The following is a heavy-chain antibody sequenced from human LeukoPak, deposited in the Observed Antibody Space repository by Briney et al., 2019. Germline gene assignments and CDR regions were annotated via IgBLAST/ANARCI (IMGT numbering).Heavy chain of an antibody. Sequence: GASVKVSCKASGYTFTNYYIHWVRQAPGQGLQWMGIFHPSGGSPSYAPRFQGRVTMTGDTSTSTASMELSSLTSEDTAIYYCARDRGVVGATKGHFDIWGQGTMVIVSS. CDR2: FHPSGGSP. V-gene: IGHV1-46*01. D-gene: IGHD1-26*01. J-gene: IGHJ3*02. CDR1: GYTFTNYY. CDR3: ARDRGVVGATKGHFDI.